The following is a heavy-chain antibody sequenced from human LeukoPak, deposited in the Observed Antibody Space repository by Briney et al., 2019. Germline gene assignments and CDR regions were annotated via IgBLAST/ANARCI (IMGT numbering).Heavy chain of an antibody. V-gene: IGHV3-9*01. J-gene: IGHJ4*02. Sequence: GRSLRLSCAASGFTFDDYAMHWVRQAPGKGLEWVSGISWNSGSIGYADSVKGRFTISRDNAKNSLYLQMNSLRGEDTALYYFANAYYQAVSGYSARRRDYSFDTWGQGPLVTVSS. CDR2: ISWNSGSI. CDR1: GFTFDDYA. D-gene: IGHD3-22*01. CDR3: ANAYYQAVSGYSARRRDYSFDT.